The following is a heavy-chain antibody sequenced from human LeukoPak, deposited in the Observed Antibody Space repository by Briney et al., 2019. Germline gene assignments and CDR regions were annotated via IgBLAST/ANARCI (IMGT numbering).Heavy chain of an antibody. CDR3: ARDLPLSQGSGSYYKRPHLNAFDI. J-gene: IGHJ3*02. V-gene: IGHV1-18*01. CDR2: ISAYNGNT. D-gene: IGHD3-10*01. CDR1: GYTFTSYG. Sequence: GASVKVSCKASGYTFTSYGISWVRQAPGRGLEWRGWISAYNGNTNYAQKLQGRVTMTTDTSTSTAYMELRSLRSDDTAVYYCARDLPLSQGSGSYYKRPHLNAFDIWGQGTMVTVSS.